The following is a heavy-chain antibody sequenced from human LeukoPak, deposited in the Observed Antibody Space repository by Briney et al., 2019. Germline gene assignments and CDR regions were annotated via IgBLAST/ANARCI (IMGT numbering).Heavy chain of an antibody. V-gene: IGHV1-18*01. CDR2: ISAYNGNT. J-gene: IGHJ6*02. Sequence: ASVKVSCKASGYTFTSYGISWVRQAPGQGLEWMGWISAYNGNTNYAQKLQGRVTMTTDTSTSTAYMELRSLRSDDTAVYYCARVGGYDYHYYYYGRDVGAQGTRVTVSS. CDR3: ARVGGYDYHYYYYGRDV. CDR1: GYTFTSYG. D-gene: IGHD5-12*01.